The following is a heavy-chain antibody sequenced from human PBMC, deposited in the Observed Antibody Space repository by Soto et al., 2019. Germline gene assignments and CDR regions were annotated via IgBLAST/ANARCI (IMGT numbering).Heavy chain of an antibody. CDR2: IYYSGST. D-gene: IGHD4-4*01. CDR3: ARYQESHTTAPVRTYYYYYMDV. J-gene: IGHJ6*03. CDR1: GGSISSGGYY. V-gene: IGHV4-31*03. Sequence: PSETLSLTCTVSGGSISSGGYYWSWIRQHPGKGLEWIGYIYYSGSTYYNPSLKSRVTISVDTSKNQFSLKLSSVTAADTAVYYCARYQESHTTAPVRTYYYYYMDVWGKGTTVTVSS.